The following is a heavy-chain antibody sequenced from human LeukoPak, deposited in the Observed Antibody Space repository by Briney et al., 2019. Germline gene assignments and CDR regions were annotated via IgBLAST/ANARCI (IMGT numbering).Heavy chain of an antibody. J-gene: IGHJ6*03. D-gene: IGHD4-23*01. CDR3: ARCQTTVVTRDYYYYMDV. Sequence: PGGSLRLSCAASGFTFTNYWMTWVRQAPGKGLEWVANIKTDGSEKYYVDSVRGRFTFSRDNAKNSLYLQMNSLRAEDTALYYCARCQTTVVTRDYYYYMDVWGKGTTVTVSS. CDR2: IKTDGSEK. V-gene: IGHV3-7*03. CDR1: GFTFTNYW.